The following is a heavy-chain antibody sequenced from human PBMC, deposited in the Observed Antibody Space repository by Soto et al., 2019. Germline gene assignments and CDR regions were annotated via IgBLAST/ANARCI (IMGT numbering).Heavy chain of an antibody. J-gene: IGHJ4*02. CDR1: GDTVSSNSAT. V-gene: IGHV6-1*01. CDR2: TYYRSQWYS. CDR3: ARHEQREADPFDY. Sequence: PSQTLSLTCVISGDTVSSNSATWNWIRQSPSRGLEWLGRTYYRSQWYSDYALSVKSRITINPDTTKNQFSLHLNSVTPEDTAVYYCARHEQREADPFDYWGQGXLVTVYS. D-gene: IGHD6-19*01.